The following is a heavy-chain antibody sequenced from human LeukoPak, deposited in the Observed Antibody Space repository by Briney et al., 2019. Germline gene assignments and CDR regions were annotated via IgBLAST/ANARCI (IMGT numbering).Heavy chain of an antibody. V-gene: IGHV3-11*04. CDR1: GFTFSDYY. Sequence: GGSLRLSCAASGFTFSDYYMSWIRQAPGKGLEGVSSISASGSYIYYADSLKGRFTISRDNTKNSLFLQMNSLRAEDTAVYYCARDSPGTTASDYWGQGTLVTVSS. D-gene: IGHD1-1*01. CDR2: ISASGSYI. CDR3: ARDSPGTTASDY. J-gene: IGHJ4*02.